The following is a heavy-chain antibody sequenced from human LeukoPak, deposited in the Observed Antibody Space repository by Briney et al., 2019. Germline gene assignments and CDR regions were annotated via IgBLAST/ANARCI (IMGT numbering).Heavy chain of an antibody. Sequence: SGGSLRLSCAASGFIFSSYGMHWVRRAPGKGLEWVAVIWYDGSNKYYADSVKGRFTISRDNSKNTLYVQMNSLRVEDTAVYYCARDREMYYYYGMDVWGQGTTVTVSS. CDR3: ARDREMYYYYGMDV. CDR1: GFIFSSYG. V-gene: IGHV3-33*01. J-gene: IGHJ6*02. D-gene: IGHD5-24*01. CDR2: IWYDGSNK.